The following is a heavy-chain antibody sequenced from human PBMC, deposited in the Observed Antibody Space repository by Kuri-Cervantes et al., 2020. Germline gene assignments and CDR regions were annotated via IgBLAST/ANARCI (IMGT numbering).Heavy chain of an antibody. V-gene: IGHV5-51*01. D-gene: IGHD1-14*01. CDR1: GYSSTSYW. CDR2: IYPGDSDT. J-gene: IGHJ5*02. Sequence: KVSCKGSGYSSTSYWIGWVRQMPGKGLEWMGIIYPGDSDTRYSPSLQGQVTISADKSISTAYLQRSSLKASDTAMYYCARLAEGWFDPWAREPWSPSPQ. CDR3: ARLAEGWFDP.